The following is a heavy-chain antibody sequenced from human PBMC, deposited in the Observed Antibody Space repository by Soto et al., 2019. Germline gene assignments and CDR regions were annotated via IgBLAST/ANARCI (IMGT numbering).Heavy chain of an antibody. CDR1: GCTFSGYG. J-gene: IGHJ6*03. V-gene: IGHV3-30*03. CDR2: ISYDGSSK. CDR3: FLDSSSWFSYYYYYMDV. D-gene: IGHD6-6*01. Sequence: GSLRLSCAASGCTFSGYGMHWVSQAQGKGLEWVAVISYDGSSKYYADSVKGRFTISRDNSKNTLYLQMNSLRAEDTAVYYCFLDSSSWFSYYYYYMDVWGKGTTVTVSS.